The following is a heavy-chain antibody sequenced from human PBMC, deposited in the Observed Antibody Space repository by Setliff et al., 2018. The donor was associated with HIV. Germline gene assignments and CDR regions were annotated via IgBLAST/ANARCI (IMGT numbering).Heavy chain of an antibody. CDR3: ARVSKTYWYSIPRDYYHHMDV. CDR2: VTHSGRT. Sequence: TLSLTCAVYGGSFSGYYWSWIRQPPGKGLEWIGEVTHSGRTNYNPSLESRVTTSVDTSKKQFSLRLTSVTAADTAVYYCARVSKTYWYSIPRDYYHHMDVWGKGTTVTVSS. CDR1: GGSFSGYY. V-gene: IGHV4-34*01. J-gene: IGHJ6*03. D-gene: IGHD2-8*02.